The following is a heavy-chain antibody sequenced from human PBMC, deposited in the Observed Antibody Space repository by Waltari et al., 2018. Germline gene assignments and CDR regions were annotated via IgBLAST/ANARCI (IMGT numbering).Heavy chain of an antibody. CDR1: GFTFDDYA. J-gene: IGHJ3*02. D-gene: IGHD6-19*01. Sequence: EVQLVESGGGLVQPGRSLRLSCAASGFTFDDYAMHWVRQAPGKDLEWVSGISWNSGSIGYADSVKGRFTISRDNAKNSLYLQMNSLRAEDTALYYCAKDTGWGDAFDIWGQGTMVTVSS. CDR2: ISWNSGSI. CDR3: AKDTGWGDAFDI. V-gene: IGHV3-9*01.